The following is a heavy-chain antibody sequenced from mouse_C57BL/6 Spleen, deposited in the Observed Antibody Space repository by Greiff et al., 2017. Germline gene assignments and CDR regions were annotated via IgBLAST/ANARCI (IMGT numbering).Heavy chain of an antibody. D-gene: IGHD2-2*01. Sequence: VQLVESGPGLVQPSQSLSITCTVSGFSLTSYGVHWVRQSPGKGLEWLGVIWRGGSTDYNAAFMSRLSITKDNSKSQVFFKMNSLQADDTAIYYCAKNRGYGYDVGFAYWGQGTLVTVSA. CDR1: GFSLTSYG. CDR2: IWRGGST. J-gene: IGHJ3*01. CDR3: AKNRGYGYDVGFAY. V-gene: IGHV2-5*01.